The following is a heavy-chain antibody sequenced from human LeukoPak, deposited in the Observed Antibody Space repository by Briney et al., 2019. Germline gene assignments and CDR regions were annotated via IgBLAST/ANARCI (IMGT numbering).Heavy chain of an antibody. J-gene: IGHJ3*02. CDR1: GGSISSGGYY. CDR2: IYYSGST. V-gene: IGHV4-31*03. Sequence: PSQTLSLTCTVSGGSISSGGYYWSWIRQHPGKGLEWIGYIYYSGSTYYNPSLKSRVTISVDTSKNQFSLKLSPVTAADTAVYYCARDRPSPGAFDIWGQGTMVTVSS. CDR3: ARDRPSPGAFDI.